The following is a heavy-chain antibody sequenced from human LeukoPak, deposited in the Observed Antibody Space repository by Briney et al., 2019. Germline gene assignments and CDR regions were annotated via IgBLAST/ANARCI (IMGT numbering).Heavy chain of an antibody. V-gene: IGHV1-18*01. CDR2: ISAYNGNT. CDR3: ARTSDILTGYSFTYYFDY. D-gene: IGHD3-9*01. J-gene: IGHJ4*02. CDR1: GYTFTSYG. Sequence: ASVKVSCKASGYTFTSYGISWVRQAPGQGLEWMGWISAYNGNTNYAQKLQGRVTMTTDTSTSTAYMELRSLRSDDTAVYYCARTSDILTGYSFTYYFDYWGQGTLVTVSS.